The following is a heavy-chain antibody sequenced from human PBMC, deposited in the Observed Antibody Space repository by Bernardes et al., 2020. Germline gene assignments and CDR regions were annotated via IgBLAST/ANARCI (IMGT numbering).Heavy chain of an antibody. CDR3: AKDLNQERVTIVGVVTSGGNMDV. Sequence: GGSLRLSCAASGFTFSSYAMSWVRQAPGKGLEWVSAISGSGGSTYYADSVKGRFTISRDNSKNTLYLQMNSLRAEDTAVYYCAKDLNQERVTIVGVVTSGGNMDVWGKGTTVTGSS. CDR1: GFTFSSYA. J-gene: IGHJ6*03. V-gene: IGHV3-23*01. D-gene: IGHD3-3*01. CDR2: ISGSGGST.